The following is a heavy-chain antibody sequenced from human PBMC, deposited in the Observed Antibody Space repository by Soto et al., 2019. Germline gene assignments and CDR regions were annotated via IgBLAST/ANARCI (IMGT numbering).Heavy chain of an antibody. V-gene: IGHV1-2*02. D-gene: IGHD3-22*01. J-gene: IGHJ4*02. CDR3: ARDLSHSSGYYYDDY. CDR2: INPNSGGT. Sequence: ASVKVSCKASGYTFTGYYMHWVRQAPGQGLEWMGWINPNSGGTNYAQKFQGRVTMTRDTSISTAYMELSRLRSDDMAVYYCARDLSHSSGYYYDDYWGQGTLVTVSS. CDR1: GYTFTGYY.